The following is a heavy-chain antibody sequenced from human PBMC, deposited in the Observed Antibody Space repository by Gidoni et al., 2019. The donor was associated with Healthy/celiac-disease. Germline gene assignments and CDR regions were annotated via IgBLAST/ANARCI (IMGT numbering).Heavy chain of an antibody. Sequence: EVQLVESGGGLVQPGGSLRLSCAASGFTFSSYSMNWVRQAPGKGLEWVSYISSSSSTIYYADSVKGRFTISRDNAKNSLYLQMNSLRAEDTAVYYCAREADIVVVPAATHYYYYYGMDVWGQGTTVTVSS. V-gene: IGHV3-48*01. J-gene: IGHJ6*02. CDR2: ISSSSSTI. CDR3: AREADIVVVPAATHYYYYYGMDV. D-gene: IGHD2-2*01. CDR1: GFTFSSYS.